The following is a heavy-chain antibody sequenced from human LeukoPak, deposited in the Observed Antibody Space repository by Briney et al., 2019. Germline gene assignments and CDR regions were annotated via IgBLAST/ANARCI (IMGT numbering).Heavy chain of an antibody. D-gene: IGHD6-19*01. CDR1: GGSISSYY. CDR2: IYYSGST. V-gene: IGHV4-59*01. CDR3: ARGSIAVAGSFDY. Sequence: SETLSLTCTVSGGSISSYYWSWIRQPPGKGLEWIGYIYYSGSTNYNPSLKSRVTISVDTSKNQFSLKLSSVTAADTAVYYCARGSIAVAGSFDYWGQGTLVTVSS. J-gene: IGHJ4*02.